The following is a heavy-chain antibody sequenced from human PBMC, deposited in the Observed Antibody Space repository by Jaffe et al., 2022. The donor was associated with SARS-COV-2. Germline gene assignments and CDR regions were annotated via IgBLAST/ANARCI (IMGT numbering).Heavy chain of an antibody. V-gene: IGHV3-21*01. CDR2: ISSSSSYI. J-gene: IGHJ4*02. D-gene: IGHD6-19*01. CDR3: ARDRRGLDETNFDY. Sequence: EVQLVESGGGLVKPGGSLRLSCAASGFTFSSYSMNWVRQAPGKGLEWVSSISSSSSYIYYADSVKGRFTISRDNAKNSLYLQMNSLRAEDTAVYYCARDRRGLDETNFDYWGQGTLVTVSS. CDR1: GFTFSSYS.